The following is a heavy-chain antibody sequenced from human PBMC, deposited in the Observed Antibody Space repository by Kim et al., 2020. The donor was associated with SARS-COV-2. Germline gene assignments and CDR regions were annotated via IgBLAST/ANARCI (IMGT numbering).Heavy chain of an antibody. Sequence: SQKFQGRVTITRDTSASTAYMELSGLRSEDTAVYYCARARSGSPYGSFDIWGQGTMVTVSS. CDR3: ARARSGSPYGSFDI. V-gene: IGHV1-3*01. J-gene: IGHJ3*02. D-gene: IGHD3-22*01.